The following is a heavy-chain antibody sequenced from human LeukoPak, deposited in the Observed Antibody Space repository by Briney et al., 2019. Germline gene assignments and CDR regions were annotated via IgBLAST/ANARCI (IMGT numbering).Heavy chain of an antibody. D-gene: IGHD1-1*01. CDR3: AVLQLERLDNWFDP. CDR2: INPNSGGT. Sequence: ASVKVSCKASGYTFTGYYMHWVRQAPGRGLEWMGWINPNSGGTNYAQKFQGRVTMTRDTSISTAYMELSRLRSDDTAVYYCAVLQLERLDNWFDPWGQGTLVTVSS. V-gene: IGHV1-2*02. J-gene: IGHJ5*02. CDR1: GYTFTGYY.